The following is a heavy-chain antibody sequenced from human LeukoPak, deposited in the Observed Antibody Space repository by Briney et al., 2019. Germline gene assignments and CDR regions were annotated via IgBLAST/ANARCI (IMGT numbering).Heavy chain of an antibody. V-gene: IGHV4-34*01. D-gene: IGHD4-17*01. Sequence: SETLSLTCAVYGGSFSGYYWSWIRQPPGKGLEWIGEINHSGSTNYNPSLKSRVTISVDTSKNQSSLKLSSVTAADTAVYYCARGVYGAYFDFWGQGTLVTVSS. CDR3: ARGVYGAYFDF. CDR2: INHSGST. J-gene: IGHJ4*02. CDR1: GGSFSGYY.